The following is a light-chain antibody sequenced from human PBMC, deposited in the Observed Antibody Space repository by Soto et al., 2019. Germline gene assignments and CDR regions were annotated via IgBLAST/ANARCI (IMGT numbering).Light chain of an antibody. CDR3: MQVLHTPFS. Sequence: DIVMTQSPPSLSVTPGEPASISCRSSQSLLHSDGYTYVDWYVQRPGQSPQLLIYLGSNRASGVPDRLSGSGSGTDFTPKISKVESEDVGIYYCMQVLHTPFSFGPGTKVDIK. CDR2: LGS. V-gene: IGKV2-28*01. CDR1: QSLLHSDGYTY. J-gene: IGKJ3*01.